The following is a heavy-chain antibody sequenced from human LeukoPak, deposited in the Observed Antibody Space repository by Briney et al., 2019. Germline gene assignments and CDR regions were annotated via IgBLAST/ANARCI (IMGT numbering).Heavy chain of an antibody. V-gene: IGHV4-59*01. Sequence: SETLSLTCTVSGGSISSYYWSWIRQPPGKGLEWIGYIYYGGSTNYNPSLKSRVTISVDTSKNQFSLKLSSVTAADTAVYYCARDPAVAGYFDYWGQGTLVSVSS. CDR1: GGSISSYY. J-gene: IGHJ4*02. CDR2: IYYGGST. D-gene: IGHD6-19*01. CDR3: ARDPAVAGYFDY.